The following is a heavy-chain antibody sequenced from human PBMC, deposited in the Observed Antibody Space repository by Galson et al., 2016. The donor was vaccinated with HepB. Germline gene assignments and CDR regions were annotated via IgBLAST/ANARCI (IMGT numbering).Heavy chain of an antibody. CDR2: ISYDGSNK. Sequence: SLRLSCAASGFTFSSYAMHWVRQAPGKGLEWVAVISYDGSNKYDADSVKGRFAISRDNSKNTLYLQMNSLRVEDTAVYYCARSKASGWYGPFGYWGQGTLVTVSS. J-gene: IGHJ4*02. CDR1: GFTFSSYA. D-gene: IGHD6-19*01. V-gene: IGHV3-30*09. CDR3: ARSKASGWYGPFGY.